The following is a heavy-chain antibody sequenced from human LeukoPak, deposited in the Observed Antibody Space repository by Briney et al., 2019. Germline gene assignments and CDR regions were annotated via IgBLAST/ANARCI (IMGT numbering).Heavy chain of an antibody. V-gene: IGHV3-7*01. Sequence: GGSLRLSCAASGFNFSRYWMNWVRQAPGKGLEWVANMDPSGSQKRYVDSVKGLFIIPKDNPGASLYLDMYSLIAEDTAIYYCAIWTSGNYWRQGPLVTVSS. CDR2: MDPSGSQK. J-gene: IGHJ4*02. CDR3: AIWTSGNY. D-gene: IGHD1-1*01. CDR1: GFNFSRYW.